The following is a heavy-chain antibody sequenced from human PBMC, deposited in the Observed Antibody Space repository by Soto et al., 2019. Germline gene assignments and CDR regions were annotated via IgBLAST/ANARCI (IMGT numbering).Heavy chain of an antibody. D-gene: IGHD6-13*01. CDR1: GFTFSNHA. CDR2: ISTAVGAT. J-gene: IGHJ4*02. V-gene: IGHV3-23*01. CDR3: AKDRTAAARNFDY. Sequence: GGSMRLSCAVSGFTFSNHAMSWVRQAPGKGLEWVSAISTAVGATYYADSVKGRFTISRDDSNNTLYLQMNSLRAEDTAVYYCAKDRTAAARNFDYWGQGTPVTVSS.